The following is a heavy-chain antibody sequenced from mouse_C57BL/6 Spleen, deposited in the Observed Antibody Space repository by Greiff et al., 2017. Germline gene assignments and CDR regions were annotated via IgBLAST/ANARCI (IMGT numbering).Heavy chain of an antibody. CDR1: GFTFSDYG. D-gene: IGHD2-4*01. CDR3: ARRDDYDVLFDY. J-gene: IGHJ2*01. Sequence: EVKLVESGGGLVKPGGSLKLSCAASGFTFSDYGMHWVRQAPEKGLEWVAYISSGSSTIYYADTVKGRFTISRDNAKNTLFLQMTSLRSEDTAMYYCARRDDYDVLFDYWGQGTTLTVSS. CDR2: ISSGSSTI. V-gene: IGHV5-17*01.